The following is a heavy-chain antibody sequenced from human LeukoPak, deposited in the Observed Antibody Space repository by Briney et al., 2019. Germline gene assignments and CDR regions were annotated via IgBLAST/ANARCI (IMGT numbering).Heavy chain of an antibody. Sequence: ASVKVSCKASGYTFTSYGISWVRQAPGQGLEWMGWISAYTGNTIYAQKVQGRVTMTTDTSTSTAYMELRSLRSDDTAVYYCARAIYGSGSYYFDYWGQGTLVTVSS. V-gene: IGHV1-18*01. CDR2: ISAYTGNT. CDR1: GYTFTSYG. J-gene: IGHJ4*02. CDR3: ARAIYGSGSYYFDY. D-gene: IGHD3-10*01.